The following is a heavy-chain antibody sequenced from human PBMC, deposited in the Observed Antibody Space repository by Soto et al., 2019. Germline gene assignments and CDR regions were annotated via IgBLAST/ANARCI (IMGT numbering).Heavy chain of an antibody. Sequence: SETLSLTCTVSGDSISGSNSHWGWTRQPPGKGLEYIGSVYYGGAIFYSGNIYYNPSLKSRVTISVDTSKNQFSLRLSSVNAADTGVYYCVRYDRINMKPYCTEGFNXWGQVTMVTVS. D-gene: IGHD3-3*02. CDR3: VRYDRINMKPYCTEGFNX. CDR2: VYYGGAIFYSGNI. V-gene: IGHV4-39*01. J-gene: IGHJ3*02. CDR1: GDSISGSNSH.